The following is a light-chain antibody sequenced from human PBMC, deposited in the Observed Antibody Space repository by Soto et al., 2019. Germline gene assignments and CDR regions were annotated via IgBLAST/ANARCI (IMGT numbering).Light chain of an antibody. CDR3: QQYDSTPPT. Sequence: EIVLTQSPGTLSLSPGERATLSCRASQSVNGNYLAWYQRKPGQAPRLLIYGASNRATDIPYRFSASGSGTDFTLTITRLEAEDFAVYYCQQYDSTPPTFGQGTQVEVK. V-gene: IGKV3-20*01. J-gene: IGKJ1*01. CDR1: QSVNGNY. CDR2: GAS.